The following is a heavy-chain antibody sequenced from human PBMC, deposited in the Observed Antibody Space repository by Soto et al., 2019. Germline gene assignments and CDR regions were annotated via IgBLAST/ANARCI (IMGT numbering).Heavy chain of an antibody. Sequence: ASVKVSCKASAYTFTSYGISWVRQAPGQGLEWMGWISAYNGNTNYAQKLQGRDTMTTDTPTSTAYMELRRLRNDDRAVYYCAREGAPSRGGMDVWGQGTTVPVSS. CDR3: AREGAPSRGGMDV. V-gene: IGHV1-18*01. D-gene: IGHD3-10*01. CDR2: ISAYNGNT. J-gene: IGHJ6*02. CDR1: AYTFTSYG.